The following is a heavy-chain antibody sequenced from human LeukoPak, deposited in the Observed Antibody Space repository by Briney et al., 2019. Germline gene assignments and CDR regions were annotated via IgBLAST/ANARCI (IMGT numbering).Heavy chain of an antibody. J-gene: IGHJ6*03. CDR2: INHSGST. V-gene: IGHV4-34*01. Sequence: SETLSLTCAVYGGSFSGYYWSWIRQPPGKGLEWIGEINHSGSTNYNPSLKNRVTISVDTSKNQFSLKLSSVTAADTAVYYCARLQPYYYMDVWGKGTTVTVSS. CDR3: ARLQPYYYMDV. CDR1: GGSFSGYY.